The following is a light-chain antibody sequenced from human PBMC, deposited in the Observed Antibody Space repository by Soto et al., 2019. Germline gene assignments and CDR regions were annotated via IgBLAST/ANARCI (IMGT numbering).Light chain of an antibody. V-gene: IGKV2-24*01. CDR2: KIS. Sequence: DVVMTQTPLPSPVTLGQPASISCRSSHSLVHSNGDTYLTWYQQRPGQPPRLLIYKISKRFSGDADRFSGSGAGTDFTLKISRVEAEDVGVYYCMQLTHFPWTFGQGTRV. CDR3: MQLTHFPWT. J-gene: IGKJ1*01. CDR1: HSLVHSNGDTY.